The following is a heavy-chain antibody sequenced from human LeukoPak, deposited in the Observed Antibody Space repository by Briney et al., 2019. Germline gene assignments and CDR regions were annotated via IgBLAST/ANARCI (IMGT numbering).Heavy chain of an antibody. CDR1: GFTFSSYW. Sequence: QPGGSLRLSCAASGFTFSSYWMSWVRQAPGKGLEWVANIKQDGSEKTYVDSVKGRFTISRDNAKSSLSLQMSSLRADDTAVYYCARGGMGTTTSVDYWGQGILVTVSS. CDR3: ARGGMGTTTSVDY. V-gene: IGHV3-7*01. CDR2: IKQDGSEK. D-gene: IGHD1-14*01. J-gene: IGHJ4*02.